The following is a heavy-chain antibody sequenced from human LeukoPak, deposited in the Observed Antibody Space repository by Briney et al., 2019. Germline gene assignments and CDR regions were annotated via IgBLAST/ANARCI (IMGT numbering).Heavy chain of an antibody. Sequence: SETLSLTCTVSGGSISSYYWSWIRQPPGKGLEWIGYIYYSGSTNYNPSLKSRVTISVDTSRNQFSLKLSSVTAADTAVYYCARGSDFWSRQFDYWGQGTLVTVSS. V-gene: IGHV4-59*12. CDR1: GGSISSYY. J-gene: IGHJ4*02. CDR3: ARGSDFWSRQFDY. D-gene: IGHD3-3*01. CDR2: IYYSGST.